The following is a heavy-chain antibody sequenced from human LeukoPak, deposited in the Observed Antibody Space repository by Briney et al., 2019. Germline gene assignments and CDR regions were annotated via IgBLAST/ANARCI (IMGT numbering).Heavy chain of an antibody. D-gene: IGHD3-3*01. CDR3: ARRQLRFLDIDY. J-gene: IGHJ4*02. V-gene: IGHV1-8*01. Sequence: ASVKVSCKASGYTFTSYDINWVRQATGQGLEWMGWMNPNSGNTDYAQKFQGRVTMTRNTSISTAYMELSSLGSEDTAVYYCARRQLRFLDIDYWGQGTLVTVSS. CDR2: MNPNSGNT. CDR1: GYTFTSYD.